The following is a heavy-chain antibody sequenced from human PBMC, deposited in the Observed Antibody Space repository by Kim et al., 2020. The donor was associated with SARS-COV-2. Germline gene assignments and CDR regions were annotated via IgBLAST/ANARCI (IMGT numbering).Heavy chain of an antibody. CDR1: GGSISSYY. J-gene: IGHJ5*02. D-gene: IGHD4-17*01. CDR2: IYYSGST. V-gene: IGHV4-59*01. Sequence: SETLSLTCTVSGGSISSYYWSWIRQPPGKGLEWIGYIYYSGSTNYNPSLKSRVTISVDTSKNQFSLKLSSVTAADTAVYYCARETFSLRGGWFDPWGQGTLVTVSS. CDR3: ARETFSLRGGWFDP.